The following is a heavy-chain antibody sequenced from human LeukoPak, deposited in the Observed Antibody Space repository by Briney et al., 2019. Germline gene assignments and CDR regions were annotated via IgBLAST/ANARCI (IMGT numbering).Heavy chain of an antibody. J-gene: IGHJ4*02. V-gene: IGHV3-23*01. CDR1: GITFSAYA. CDR2: ISGSGGST. Sequence: SGGSLRLSCAASGITFSAYAMSWVRQAPGKGLEWVSAISGSGGSTYYADSVKGRFTISRDNSKNTLYLQMNSLRAEDTAVYYCAKDPSSGYYYGYWGQGTLVTVSS. CDR3: AKDPSSGYYYGY. D-gene: IGHD3-22*01.